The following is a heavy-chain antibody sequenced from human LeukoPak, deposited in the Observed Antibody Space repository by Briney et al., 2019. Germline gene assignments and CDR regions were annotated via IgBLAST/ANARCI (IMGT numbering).Heavy chain of an antibody. CDR2: ISSSSSTK. Sequence: PGGSLRLSCAASGFTFSSYSMNWVRQAPGKGLEWVSYISSSSSTKYYADSVKGRFTISRDNAKNSLYLQMNSLRAEDTAFYYCAKDFLARRGNDAGVSFDYWGQGTLVTVSS. J-gene: IGHJ4*02. V-gene: IGHV3-48*04. CDR3: AKDFLARRGNDAGVSFDY. CDR1: GFTFSSYS. D-gene: IGHD1-1*01.